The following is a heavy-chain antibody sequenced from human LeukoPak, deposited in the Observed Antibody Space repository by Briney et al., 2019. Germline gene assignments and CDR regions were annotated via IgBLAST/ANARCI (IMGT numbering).Heavy chain of an antibody. Sequence: GGSLRLSCAASGFTFSSYAMHWVRQAPGKGLEWVAVISYDGSNKYYADSVKGRFTISRDNSKNTLYLQMNSLRAEDTAVYYCARVTGVGATDYWGQGTLVTVSS. D-gene: IGHD1-26*01. CDR3: ARVTGVGATDY. CDR1: GFTFSSYA. V-gene: IGHV3-30-3*01. CDR2: ISYDGSNK. J-gene: IGHJ4*02.